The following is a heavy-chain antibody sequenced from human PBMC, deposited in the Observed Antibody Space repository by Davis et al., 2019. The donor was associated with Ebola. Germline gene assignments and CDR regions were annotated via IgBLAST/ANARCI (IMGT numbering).Heavy chain of an antibody. J-gene: IGHJ6*02. V-gene: IGHV3-66*01. CDR3: AGMGARAYYYGMDV. CDR2: IYSGGST. CDR1: GFTVSSNY. D-gene: IGHD1-26*01. Sequence: GESLKISCAASGFTVSSNYMSWVRQAPGKGLEWVSVIYSGGSTYYADSVKGRFTISRDNSKNTLYLQMNSLRAEDTAVYYCAGMGARAYYYGMDVWGQGTTVIVSS.